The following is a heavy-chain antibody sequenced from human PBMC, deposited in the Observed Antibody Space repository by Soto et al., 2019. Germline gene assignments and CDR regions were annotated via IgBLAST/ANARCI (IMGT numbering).Heavy chain of an antibody. D-gene: IGHD2-21*02. CDR3: ARDIGVTAILSDGAAFDI. Sequence: TGSGGFASPGTYFGCWILLEKEKGLEWSGYNYYSESTNYNPSLKSRVTISVDTSKNHFSLKLSSVTAADTAVYYCARDIGVTAILSDGAAFDIWGQGTMVT. V-gene: IGHV4-61*01. CDR1: GGFASPGTYF. J-gene: IGHJ3*02. CDR2: NYYSEST.